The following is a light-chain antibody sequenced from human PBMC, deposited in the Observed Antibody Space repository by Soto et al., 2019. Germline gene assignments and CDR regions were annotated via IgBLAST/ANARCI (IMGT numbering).Light chain of an antibody. Sequence: EIVMTQSPATLSVSPGERATLSCRASQSVSSNLAWYQQKPGQAPRLLIYGASTRATGIPARFSGSGSGTEFTLTISSLQSEDFAVYSCQQYNKWPRTFGQGHKVEI. J-gene: IGKJ1*01. CDR1: QSVSSN. CDR3: QQYNKWPRT. CDR2: GAS. V-gene: IGKV3-15*01.